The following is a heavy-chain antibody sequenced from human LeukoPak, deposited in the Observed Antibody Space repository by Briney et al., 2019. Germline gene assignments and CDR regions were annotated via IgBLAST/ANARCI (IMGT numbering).Heavy chain of an antibody. D-gene: IGHD4-23*01. J-gene: IGHJ4*02. CDR3: ARLLRWPKYSIDY. CDR2: IYDSGST. Sequence: SETLSLTCTVSGGSISSGSDYWGWIRQPPGKGLEWIGYIYDSGSTNYNPSLKSRVTISVDTSKNQLSLRLSAVTAADTAVYYCARLLRWPKYSIDYWGQGPLATVSS. CDR1: GGSISSGSDY. V-gene: IGHV4-61*01.